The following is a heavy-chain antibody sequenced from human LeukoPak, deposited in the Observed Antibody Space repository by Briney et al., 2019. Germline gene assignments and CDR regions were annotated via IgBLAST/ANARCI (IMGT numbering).Heavy chain of an antibody. D-gene: IGHD4-17*01. CDR2: INHSGST. Sequence: SETLSLTCAVYGGSFSGYYWSWIRQPPGKGLEWIGEINHSGSTNYNPSLKSRVTISLDTSKNQFSLKLSSVTAADTAVYYCASISDYGDYPWTLDYWGQGTLVTVSS. CDR3: ASISDYGDYPWTLDY. J-gene: IGHJ4*02. CDR1: GGSFSGYY. V-gene: IGHV4-34*01.